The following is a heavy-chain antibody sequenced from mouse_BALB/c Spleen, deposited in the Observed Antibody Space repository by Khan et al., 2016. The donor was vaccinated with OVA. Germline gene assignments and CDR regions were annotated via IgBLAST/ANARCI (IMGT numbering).Heavy chain of an antibody. V-gene: IGHV3-2*02. Sequence: EVQLQESGPGLVKPSQSLSLTCTVTGYSITSGYAWYWIRQLPGNKLEWMGYISYSGVTSYTPSLKSRISITRDTSKNQFFLQLNSVTTEDTATEYCARGKYYGYYFDYWGQGTTLTVSS. CDR2: ISYSGVT. CDR1: GYSITSGYA. CDR3: ARGKYYGYYFDY. D-gene: IGHD1-1*01. J-gene: IGHJ2*01.